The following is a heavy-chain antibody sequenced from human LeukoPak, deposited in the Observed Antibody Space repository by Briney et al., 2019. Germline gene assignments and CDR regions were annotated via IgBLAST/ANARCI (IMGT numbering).Heavy chain of an antibody. CDR2: IIPIFGTA. V-gene: IGHV1-69*01. D-gene: IGHD3-10*01. J-gene: IGHJ5*02. CDR3: AREAWFGELLRFDP. CDR1: GGTFSSYA. Sequence: SVKVSCKASGGTFSSYAISWVRQAPGQGLEWMGGIIPIFGTANYAQKFQGRVTITADESTSAAYMELSSLRSEDTAVYYCAREAWFGELLRFDPWGQGTLVTVSS.